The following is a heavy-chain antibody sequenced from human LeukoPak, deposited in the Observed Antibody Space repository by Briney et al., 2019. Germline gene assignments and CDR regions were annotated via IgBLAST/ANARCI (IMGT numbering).Heavy chain of an antibody. D-gene: IGHD6-19*01. CDR1: GFTFNSYD. Sequence: PGGSLRLSCAASGFTFNSYDMHWVRQAPGKGLGWVAIMWYDESSKYYADSGKGRFTISRDNSKNTLYLQRNSMRAEDAAVYYCARGLAVAGTGDAFDIWGQGTMVTVSS. CDR3: ARGLAVAGTGDAFDI. J-gene: IGHJ3*02. V-gene: IGHV3-33*01. CDR2: MWYDESSK.